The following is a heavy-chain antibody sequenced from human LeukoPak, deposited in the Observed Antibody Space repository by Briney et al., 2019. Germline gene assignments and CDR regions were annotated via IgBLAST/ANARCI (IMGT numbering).Heavy chain of an antibody. CDR3: AVSFTSDAFDI. CDR1: GYTFTGYY. J-gene: IGHJ3*02. V-gene: IGHV1-2*02. D-gene: IGHD2-2*01. Sequence: ASVKVSCRASGYTFTGYYMHRVRQAPGQGLEWLGYINPTSLVTKYAQKFQGRVTLTRDTSIHTAYMELSRLRSDDTAMFYCAVSFTSDAFDIWGQGTFVAVSS. CDR2: INPTSLVT.